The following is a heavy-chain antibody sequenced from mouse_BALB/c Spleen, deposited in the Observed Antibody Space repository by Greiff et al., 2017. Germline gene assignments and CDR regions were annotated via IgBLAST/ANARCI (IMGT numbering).Heavy chain of an antibody. CDR2: INPSNGGT. Sequence: VQLQQSGPELVKPGASVKIPCKASGYTFTDYNMDWVKQSHGKSLEWIGEINPSNGGTNFNEKFKSKATLTVDKSSSTAYMQLSSLTSEDSAVYYCTRMDWGAYWGQGTLVTVSA. CDR1: GYTFTDYN. V-gene: IGHV1-18*01. CDR3: TRMDWGAY. D-gene: IGHD4-1*01. J-gene: IGHJ3*01.